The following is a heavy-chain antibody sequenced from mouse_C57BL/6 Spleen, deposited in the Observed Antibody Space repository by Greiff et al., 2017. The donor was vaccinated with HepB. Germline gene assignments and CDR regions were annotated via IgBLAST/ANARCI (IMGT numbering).Heavy chain of an antibody. CDR1: GYTFTDYY. CDR2: INPNNGGT. Sequence: EVQLQQSGPELVKPGASVKISCKASGYTFTDYYMNWVKQSHGKSLEWIGDINPNNGGTSYNQKFKGKATLTVDKSSSTAYMELRSLTSEDSAVYYCASPYGDYDEAWFAYWGQGTLVTVSA. J-gene: IGHJ3*01. V-gene: IGHV1-26*01. D-gene: IGHD2-13*01. CDR3: ASPYGDYDEAWFAY.